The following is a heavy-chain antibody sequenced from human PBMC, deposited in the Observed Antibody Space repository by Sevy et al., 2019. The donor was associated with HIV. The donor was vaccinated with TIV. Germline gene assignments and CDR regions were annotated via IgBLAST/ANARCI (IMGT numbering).Heavy chain of an antibody. CDR1: GGSITSLY. D-gene: IGHD1-26*01. CDR2: IYYNGHI. Sequence: SEALSLTCTVSGGSITSLYWNWIRQPPGKGLEWIANIYYNGHINYNPSLKSRVTLSLDTSKNQFSLRLSSVTAADTAMYYCAGENAWGRGYSWGQGTLVTVS. V-gene: IGHV4-59*08. J-gene: IGHJ4*02. CDR3: AGENAWGRGYS.